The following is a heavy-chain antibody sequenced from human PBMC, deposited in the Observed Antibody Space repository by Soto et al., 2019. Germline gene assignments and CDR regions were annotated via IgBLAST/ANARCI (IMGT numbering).Heavy chain of an antibody. V-gene: IGHV1-3*01. Sequence: QVQIVQSGAEVKKPGASVKVSCKASGYTFTSYAMHWVRQAPGQRLEWMGWINAGNGNTKYSQKFQGRVTITRDTSASTAYMELSSLRSEDTAVYYCAIGVTGTTNWFDPWGQGTLVTVSS. J-gene: IGHJ5*02. CDR3: AIGVTGTTNWFDP. CDR1: GYTFTSYA. CDR2: INAGNGNT. D-gene: IGHD1-7*01.